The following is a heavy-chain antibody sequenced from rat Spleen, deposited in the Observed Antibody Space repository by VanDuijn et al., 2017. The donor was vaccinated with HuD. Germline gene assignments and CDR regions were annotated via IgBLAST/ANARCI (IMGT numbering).Heavy chain of an antibody. J-gene: IGHJ4*01. CDR3: AKSRYYYDGTYVMDA. D-gene: IGHD1-12*02. CDR1: GFTFNNYW. Sequence: EVQLVESGGGLVQPGRSLKLSCVASGFTFNNYWMTWIRQAPGKGLEWVASITNTGGSTYYPDSVKGRFTISRDNAKSSLYLQMDSLRSEDTSTYYWAKSRYYYDGTYVMDAWGQGASVTVSS. CDR2: ITNTGGST. V-gene: IGHV5-31*01.